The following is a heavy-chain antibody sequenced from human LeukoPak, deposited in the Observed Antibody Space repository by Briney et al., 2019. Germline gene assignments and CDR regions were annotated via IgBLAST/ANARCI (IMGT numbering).Heavy chain of an antibody. D-gene: IGHD6-6*01. CDR2: ISGSGGST. CDR3: AKKEYSSSGPFDY. J-gene: IGHJ4*02. Sequence: GGSLRLSCAASGFTFSSYWMSWVRQAPGKGLEWVSAISGSGGSTYYADSVKGRFTISRDNSKNTLYLQMNSLRAEDTAVYYCAKKEYSSSGPFDYWGQGTLVTVSS. V-gene: IGHV3-23*01. CDR1: GFTFSSYW.